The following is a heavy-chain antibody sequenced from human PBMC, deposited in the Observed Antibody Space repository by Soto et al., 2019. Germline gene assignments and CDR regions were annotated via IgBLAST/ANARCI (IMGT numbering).Heavy chain of an antibody. CDR2: IWYDGSNK. D-gene: IGHD3-10*01. CDR1: GFTFSSYG. J-gene: IGHJ4*02. CDR3: ARGRGRITMVRGVILDY. V-gene: IGHV3-33*01. Sequence: GGSLRLSCAASGFTFSSYGMHWVRQAPGKGLEWVAVIWYDGSNKYYADSVKGRFTISRDNSKNTLYLQMNSLRAEDTAVYYCARGRGRITMVRGVILDYWGQGTLVTVSS.